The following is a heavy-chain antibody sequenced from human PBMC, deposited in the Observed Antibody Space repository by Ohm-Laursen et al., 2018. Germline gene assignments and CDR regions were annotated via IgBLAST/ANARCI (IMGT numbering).Heavy chain of an antibody. CDR1: GFTFDDYA. D-gene: IGHD5-12*01. CDR2: ISWNSGSI. CDR3: AKDSGVVASSPLDY. V-gene: IGHV3-9*01. J-gene: IGHJ4*02. Sequence: SLRLSCAASGFTFDDYAMHWVRQAPGKGLEWVSGISWNSGSIGYADSVKGRFTISRDNAKNSLYLQMNSLRAEDTALYYCAKDSGVVASSPLDYWGQGTLVTVSS.